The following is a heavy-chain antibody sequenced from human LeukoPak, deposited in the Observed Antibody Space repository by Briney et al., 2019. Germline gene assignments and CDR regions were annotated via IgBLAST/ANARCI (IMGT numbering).Heavy chain of an antibody. D-gene: IGHD3-22*01. Sequence: GGSPRLSCAASGFTFSSYDMHWVRQATGKGLEWVSAIGTAGDTYYPGSVKGRFTISRENAKNSLYLQMNSLRAGDTAVYYCARGRGSSSGNAFDIWGQGTMVTVSS. CDR1: GFTFSSYD. CDR2: IGTAGDT. J-gene: IGHJ3*02. V-gene: IGHV3-13*01. CDR3: ARGRGSSSGNAFDI.